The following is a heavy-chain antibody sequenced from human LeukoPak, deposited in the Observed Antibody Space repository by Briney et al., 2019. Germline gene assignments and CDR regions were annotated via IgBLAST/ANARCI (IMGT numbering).Heavy chain of an antibody. D-gene: IGHD6-13*01. J-gene: IGHJ5*02. V-gene: IGHV4-38-2*02. CDR1: GYSISSGYY. CDR3: ARDPIAAAGTRWFDP. CDR2: IYHSGST. Sequence: SETLSLTCTVSGYSISSGYYWGWIRQPPGKGLEWIGSIYHSGSTYYNPSLKSRVTISVDTSKNQFSLKLSSVTAADTAVYYCARDPIAAAGTRWFDPWGQGTLVTVSS.